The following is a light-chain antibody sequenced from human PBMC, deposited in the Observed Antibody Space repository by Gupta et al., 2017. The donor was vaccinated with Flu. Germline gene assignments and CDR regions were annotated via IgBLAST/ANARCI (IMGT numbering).Light chain of an antibody. J-gene: IGLJ2*01. CDR2: DVT. Sequence: YVSWYKQHSGKAPKLLIYDVTKRPSGVPDRFSGSKSDNTASLTISWLQADDEADYYCCSYAGSYTYVVFGGGTKLTVL. CDR3: CSYAGSYTYVV. CDR1: Y. V-gene: IGLV2-11*03.